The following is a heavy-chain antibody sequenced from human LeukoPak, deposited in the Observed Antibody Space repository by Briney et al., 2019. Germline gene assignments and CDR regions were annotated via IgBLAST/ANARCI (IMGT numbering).Heavy chain of an antibody. Sequence: PGGSLRLSCAASGFTFSSYEMNWVRQAPGKGLEWVSYISSSGSTIYYADSVKGRFTISRDNAKNSLYLQMNSLRAKDTAVYYCARAPVLRYFDWPISGAFDIWGQGTMVTVSS. D-gene: IGHD3-9*01. V-gene: IGHV3-48*03. CDR2: ISSSGSTI. J-gene: IGHJ3*02. CDR3: ARAPVLRYFDWPISGAFDI. CDR1: GFTFSSYE.